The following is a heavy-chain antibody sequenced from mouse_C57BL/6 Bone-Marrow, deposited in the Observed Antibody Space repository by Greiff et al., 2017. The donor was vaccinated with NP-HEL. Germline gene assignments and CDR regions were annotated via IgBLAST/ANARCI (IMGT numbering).Heavy chain of an antibody. CDR1: GYTFTSYW. D-gene: IGHD1-1*01. V-gene: IGHV1-50*01. CDR3: ATTTVVAYYYAMDY. Sequence: QVQLQQPGAELVKPGASVKLSCKASGYTFTSYWMQWVKQRPGQGLEWIGEIDPSDSYTNYNQKFKGKATLTVDTSSSTAYMQLSSLTSEDSAVYYCATTTVVAYYYAMDYWGQGTSVTVSS. J-gene: IGHJ4*01. CDR2: IDPSDSYT.